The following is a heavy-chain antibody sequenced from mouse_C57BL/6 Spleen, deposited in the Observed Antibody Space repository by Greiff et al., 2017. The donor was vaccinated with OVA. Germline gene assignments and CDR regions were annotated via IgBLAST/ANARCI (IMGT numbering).Heavy chain of an antibody. CDR2: ISDGGSYT. V-gene: IGHV5-4*01. J-gene: IGHJ2*01. CDR1: GFTLSSYA. Sequence: EVKLMESGGGLVKPGGSLKLSCAASGFTLSSYAMSWVRQTPEKRLEWVATISDGGSYTYYPDNVKGRFTISRDNAKNNLYLQMSHLKSEDTAMYYCARDGGDYWGQGTTLTVSS. CDR3: ARDGGDY.